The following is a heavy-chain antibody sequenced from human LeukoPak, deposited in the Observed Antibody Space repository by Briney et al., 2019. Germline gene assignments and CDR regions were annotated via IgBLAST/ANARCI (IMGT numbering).Heavy chain of an antibody. V-gene: IGHV1-24*01. CDR2: FDPEDGET. D-gene: IGHD1-26*01. CDR3: ATDLVGATTTRGVEYFQH. CDR1: GYTLTELS. Sequence: GASVKVSCKVSGYTLTELSMHWVRQAPGKGLEWMGGFDPEDGETIYAQKFQGRVTRTEDTSTDTAYMELSSLRSEDTAVYYCATDLVGATTTRGVEYFQHWGQGTLVTVSS. J-gene: IGHJ1*01.